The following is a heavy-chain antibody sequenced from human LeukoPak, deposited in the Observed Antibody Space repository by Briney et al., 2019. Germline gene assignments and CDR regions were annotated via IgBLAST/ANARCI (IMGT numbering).Heavy chain of an antibody. CDR3: ASPNSGSSIHYYYYGMDV. Sequence: PSETLSLTCAVYGGSFSGYYWSWIRQPPGKGLEWIGEINHSGSTNYNPSLKSRVTISVDTSKNRFSLKLSSVTAADTAVYYCASPNSGSSIHYYYYGMDVWGQGTMVTVSS. CDR1: GGSFSGYY. V-gene: IGHV4-34*01. J-gene: IGHJ6*02. D-gene: IGHD1-26*01. CDR2: INHSGST.